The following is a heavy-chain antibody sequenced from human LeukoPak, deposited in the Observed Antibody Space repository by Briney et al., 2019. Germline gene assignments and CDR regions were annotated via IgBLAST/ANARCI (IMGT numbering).Heavy chain of an antibody. CDR3: ATLGSGSYPIPNDY. V-gene: IGHV1-24*01. Sequence: ASVKVSCKVSGYTLTELSMHWVRQAPGKGLEWMGGFDPEDGDTIYAQKFQGRVTMTEDTSTDTAYMELSSLRSEDTAVYYCATLGSGSYPIPNDYWGQGTLVTVSS. D-gene: IGHD1-26*01. CDR2: FDPEDGDT. J-gene: IGHJ4*02. CDR1: GYTLTELS.